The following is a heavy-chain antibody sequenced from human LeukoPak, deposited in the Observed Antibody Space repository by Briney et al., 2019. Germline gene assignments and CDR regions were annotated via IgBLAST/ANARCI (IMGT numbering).Heavy chain of an antibody. CDR2: IYTSGST. J-gene: IGHJ3*02. CDR3: ARQKCTSASCLTKNAFDI. D-gene: IGHD2-2*01. Sequence: PSETLSLTCTVSGFISGYYWSWIRQPPGKGLEWIGYIYTSGSTNYNPSLESRVTISVDTSKNQFSLDLSSVTAADTAVYYCARQKCTSASCLTKNAFDIWGQGTMVTVSS. V-gene: IGHV4-4*09. CDR1: GFISGYY.